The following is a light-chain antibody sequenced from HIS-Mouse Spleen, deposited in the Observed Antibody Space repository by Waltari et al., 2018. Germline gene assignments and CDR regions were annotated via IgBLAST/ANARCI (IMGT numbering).Light chain of an antibody. J-gene: IGLJ3*02. CDR2: EGS. CDR1: SSDVGSYNL. V-gene: IGLV2-23*01. Sequence: QSALTQPASVSGSPGQSITISCTGTSSDVGSYNLVSWYQQHPGKAPKLMIYEGSKRPSGVSNRFAGSKSGNPASLTISGLQAEDEADYYCCSYAGGSTWVFGGGTKLTVL. CDR3: CSYAGGSTWV.